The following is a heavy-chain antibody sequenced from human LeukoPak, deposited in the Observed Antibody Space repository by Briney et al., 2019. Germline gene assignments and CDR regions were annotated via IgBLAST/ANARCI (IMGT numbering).Heavy chain of an antibody. CDR2: ISSSGSTI. CDR1: GFTFSDYY. D-gene: IGHD1-26*01. J-gene: IGHJ4*02. Sequence: GGSLRLSCAASGFTFSDYYMSWIRQAPGKGLEWVSYISSSGSTIYYADSVKGRFTISRDNAKNSLYLQMNSLRGEDTAVYYCATNSGSYFRNNWGQGTLVTVSS. V-gene: IGHV3-11*01. CDR3: ATNSGSYFRNN.